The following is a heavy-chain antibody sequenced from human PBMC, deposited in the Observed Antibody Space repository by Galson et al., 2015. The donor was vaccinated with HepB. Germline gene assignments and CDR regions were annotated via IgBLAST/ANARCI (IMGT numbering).Heavy chain of an antibody. V-gene: IGHV3-23*01. CDR1: GFTFSSYA. J-gene: IGHJ4*02. CDR3: ANPAGGGYYFDY. Sequence: SLRLSCAASGFTFSSYAMSWVRQAPGKGLEWVSAISGSGGSTYYADSVKGRFTISRDNSKNTLYLQMNSLRAEDTAVYYCANPAGGGYYFDYWGQGTLVTVSS. CDR2: ISGSGGST. D-gene: IGHD3-10*01.